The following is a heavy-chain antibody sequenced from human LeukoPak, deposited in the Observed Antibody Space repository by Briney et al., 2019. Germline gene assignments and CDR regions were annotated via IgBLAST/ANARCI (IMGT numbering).Heavy chain of an antibody. CDR2: INPNSGGT. J-gene: IGHJ4*02. D-gene: IGHD3-9*01. CDR3: ARDYDILTGYSWGFDY. V-gene: IGHV1-2*02. Sequence: ASVKVSCKASGYTFTGYYMHWVRQAPGQGLEWMGWINPNSGGTNYAQKFQGRVTMTRDTSISTAYMELSRLRSDDTAVYYCARDYDILTGYSWGFDYWGQGTLVTVSS. CDR1: GYTFTGYY.